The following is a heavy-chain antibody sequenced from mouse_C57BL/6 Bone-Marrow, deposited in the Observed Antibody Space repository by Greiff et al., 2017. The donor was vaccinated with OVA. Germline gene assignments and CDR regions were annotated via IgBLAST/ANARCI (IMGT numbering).Heavy chain of an antibody. V-gene: IGHV5-16*01. D-gene: IGHD4-1*01. J-gene: IGHJ1*03. Sequence: EVHLVESEGGLVQPGSSMKLSCTASGFTFSDYYMAWVRQVPEKGLEWVANINYDGSSTYYLDSLKSRFIISRDNAKNILYLQMSSLKSEDTATYYCARSLTDYWYFDVWGTGTTVTVSS. CDR2: INYDGSST. CDR1: GFTFSDYY. CDR3: ARSLTDYWYFDV.